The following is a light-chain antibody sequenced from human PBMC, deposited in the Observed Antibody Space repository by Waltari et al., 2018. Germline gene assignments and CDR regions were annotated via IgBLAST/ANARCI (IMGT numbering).Light chain of an antibody. CDR1: QSVRNN. CDR3: QQYDQWPRT. J-gene: IGKJ2*02. Sequence: EVVMTQSPGTLSVSPGERATFSCRASQSVRNNLAWYQQKPGQAPGLPIYDAPTRAPDIPARFSVSGSGTEFTLTISSLQSEDLGVYYCQQYDQWPRTFGLGTKLEIK. CDR2: DAP. V-gene: IGKV3-15*01.